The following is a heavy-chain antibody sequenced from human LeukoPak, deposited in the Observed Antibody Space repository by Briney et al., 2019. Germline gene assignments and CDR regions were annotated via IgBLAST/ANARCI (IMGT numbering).Heavy chain of an antibody. CDR1: VDTFSSYA. CDR3: ARDQGARPPYYYYSYYMDV. Sequence: SVTVSCTASVDTFSSYAISWGRHAPGQGHEWVGGIITIFGTANYAHKFQGRVTITTDESTSTAYMELSSLRSEDTAVYYCARDQGARPPYYYYSYYMDVWGKGTTVTVSS. CDR2: IITIFGTA. D-gene: IGHD1-26*01. V-gene: IGHV1-69*05. J-gene: IGHJ6*03.